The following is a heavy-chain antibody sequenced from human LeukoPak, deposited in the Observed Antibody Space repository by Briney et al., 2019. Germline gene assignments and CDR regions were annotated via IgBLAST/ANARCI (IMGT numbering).Heavy chain of an antibody. J-gene: IGHJ4*02. CDR2: FDPEDGET. CDR3: ATDDPRGYGDYAVY. CDR1: GYTLTELS. D-gene: IGHD4-17*01. Sequence: WASVKVSCKVSGYTLTELSMHWVRQAPGKGLEWMGGFDPEDGETIYAQKFQGRVTMTEDTSTDTAYMELSSLRSEDTAVYYCATDDPRGYGDYAVYWGQGTLVTVSS. V-gene: IGHV1-24*01.